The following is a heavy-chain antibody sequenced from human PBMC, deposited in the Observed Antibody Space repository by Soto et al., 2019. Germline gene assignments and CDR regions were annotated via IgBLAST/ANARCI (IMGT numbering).Heavy chain of an antibody. J-gene: IGHJ6*02. D-gene: IGHD2-2*01. Sequence: SETLSLTCTVSGGSISTVGYSWSWIRQPPGKGLEWIGYIYHSGNTFYNPSLKSRVTISLDRSQNQFSLQLNSVTAADTAVYYCARGKSQYLYFGMDVWGRGTTVTVSS. V-gene: IGHV4-30-2*01. CDR1: GGSISTVGYS. CDR2: IYHSGNT. CDR3: ARGKSQYLYFGMDV.